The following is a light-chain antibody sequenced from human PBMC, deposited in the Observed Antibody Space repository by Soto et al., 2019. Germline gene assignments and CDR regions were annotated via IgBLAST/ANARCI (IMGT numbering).Light chain of an antibody. Sequence: DIQMTQSPSTLSASVGDRVTITCRASQSISSWLAWYQQKPGKAPKLLIYKASSLESGVPSRFSGSGSGTEFTLTISSLQPDEFETYYCQQYNSYWTFGQGTKVEIK. CDR2: KAS. V-gene: IGKV1-5*03. J-gene: IGKJ1*01. CDR3: QQYNSYWT. CDR1: QSISSW.